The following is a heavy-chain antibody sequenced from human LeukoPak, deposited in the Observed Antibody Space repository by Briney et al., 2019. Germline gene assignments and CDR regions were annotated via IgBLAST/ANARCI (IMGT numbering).Heavy chain of an antibody. CDR3: AAEYCSGGSCYTGHSGHDY. Sequence: PGRSLRLSCAASRLTFSSYAMHWVRQAPGEGLEWVAVVSYGGGHKFYADSVKGRFTISRDTSSNTLYLQMNSLRAEDTAVYYCAAEYCSGGSCYTGHSGHDYWGQGTLVTVSS. CDR1: RLTFSSYA. CDR2: VSYGGGHK. D-gene: IGHD2-15*01. V-gene: IGHV3-30*04. J-gene: IGHJ4*02.